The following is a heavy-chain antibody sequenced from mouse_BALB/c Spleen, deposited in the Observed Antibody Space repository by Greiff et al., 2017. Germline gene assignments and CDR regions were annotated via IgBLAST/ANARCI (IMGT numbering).Heavy chain of an antibody. Sequence: DVMLVESGGGLVQPGGSLKLSCAASGFTFSSYGMSWVRQTPDKRLELVATINSNGGSTYYPDSVKGRFTISRDNAKNTLYLQMSSLKSEDTAMYYCARNGKRTYYFDYWGQGTTLTVSS. J-gene: IGHJ2*01. V-gene: IGHV5-6-3*01. CDR1: GFTFSSYG. CDR2: INSNGGST. D-gene: IGHD2-1*01. CDR3: ARNGKRTYYFDY.